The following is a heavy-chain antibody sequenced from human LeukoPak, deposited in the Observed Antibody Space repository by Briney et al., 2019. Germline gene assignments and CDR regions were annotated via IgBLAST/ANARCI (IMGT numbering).Heavy chain of an antibody. Sequence: GASVKVSCKASGYTFTGYYMHWVRQAPGQGLEWMGWINPNSGGTNYAQKFQGRVTMTRDTSISTAYMELSRLRSDDTAVYYCAIVGFSAITDAFDIWGQGTMVTVSS. J-gene: IGHJ3*02. CDR2: INPNSGGT. D-gene: IGHD1-14*01. CDR1: GYTFTGYY. CDR3: AIVGFSAITDAFDI. V-gene: IGHV1-2*02.